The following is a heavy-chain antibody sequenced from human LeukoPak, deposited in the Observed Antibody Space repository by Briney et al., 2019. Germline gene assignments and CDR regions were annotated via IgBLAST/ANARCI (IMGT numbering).Heavy chain of an antibody. J-gene: IGHJ6*04. CDR3: ARDKGAAAGSDYYYGMDV. V-gene: IGHV1-3*01. CDR1: GYTFTNYP. D-gene: IGHD6-13*01. CDR2: ISAGNGNT. Sequence: ASVKVSCKASGYTFTNYPIHWVRQAPGHRLEWVGWISAGNGNTKYSQKFKDRVTITRDTSASTAYMELSSLRSEDTAVYYCARDKGAAAGSDYYYGMDVWGTGTTVTVSS.